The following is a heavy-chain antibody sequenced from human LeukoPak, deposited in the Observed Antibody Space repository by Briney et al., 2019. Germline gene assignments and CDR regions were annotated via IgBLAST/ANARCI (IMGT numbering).Heavy chain of an antibody. V-gene: IGHV1-18*01. CDR2: ISAYNGNT. CDR3: ARDALYCSSTRCYAFDI. D-gene: IGHD2-2*01. J-gene: IGHJ3*02. Sequence: ASVKVSCKASGYTFTSYGISWVRQAPGQGLEWMGWISAYNGNTNYAQKLQGRVTMTTDTSTSTAYMELRSLRSDDTAVYYCARDALYCSSTRCYAFDIWGQGTMVTVSS. CDR1: GYTFTSYG.